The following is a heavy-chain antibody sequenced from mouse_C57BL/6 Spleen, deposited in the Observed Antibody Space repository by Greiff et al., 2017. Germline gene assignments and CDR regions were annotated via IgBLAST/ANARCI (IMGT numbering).Heavy chain of an antibody. CDR3: ARITTVVDYFDY. D-gene: IGHD1-1*01. J-gene: IGHJ2*01. CDR2: IHPNSGST. V-gene: IGHV1-64*01. CDR1: GYTFTSYW. Sequence: QVQLQQPGAELVKPGASVKLSCKASGYTFTSYWMHWVKQRPGQGLEWIGMIHPNSGSTNYNEKFKSKATLTVDKSSSTAYMQLSSLTSEDSAVYYCARITTVVDYFDYGGQGTTLTVSS.